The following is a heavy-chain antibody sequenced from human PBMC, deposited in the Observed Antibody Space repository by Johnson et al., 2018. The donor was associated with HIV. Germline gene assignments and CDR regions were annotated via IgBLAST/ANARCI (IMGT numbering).Heavy chain of an antibody. J-gene: IGHJ3*02. CDR1: GFTFSSYW. D-gene: IGHD6-6*01. V-gene: IGHV3-7*05. CDR2: IKQDGSEK. CDR3: ARERSIAASPAFDI. Sequence: MQLVESGGGLVQPGGSLRLSCAASGFTFSSYWMSWVRQAPGKGLEWVANIKQDGSEKYYVDSVKGRFTISRDNAKNSLYLQMNSLRAEDTAVYYCARERSIAASPAFDIWGQGTMVTVSS.